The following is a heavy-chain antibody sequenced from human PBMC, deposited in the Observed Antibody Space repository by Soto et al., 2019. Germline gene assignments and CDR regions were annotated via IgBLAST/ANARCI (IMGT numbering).Heavy chain of an antibody. CDR1: GFTFSGYA. CDR2: ISGSGSNT. Sequence: EGQLLESGGGLVQPGGSLRLSCAASGFTFSGYAMSWVRQAPGKGLEWVSTISGSGSNTYYADSVKGRFIISRDDTKSMVFKIMNSLTDEDTALYYCAKDGTAAAGTGFDNWGQGTLVTVSS. CDR3: AKDGTAAAGTGFDN. V-gene: IGHV3-23*01. J-gene: IGHJ4*02. D-gene: IGHD6-13*01.